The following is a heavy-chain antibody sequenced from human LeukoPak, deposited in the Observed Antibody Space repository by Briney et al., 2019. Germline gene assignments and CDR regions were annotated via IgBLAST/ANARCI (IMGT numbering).Heavy chain of an antibody. Sequence: PGGSLRLSCAASGFSFSNYAMHWVRQAPGRGLEWVAVISYDGSEKYYGDSVRGRFTISRDNSKNTLDLQMNSLRAEDTAVYYCAKDIIGGFPDYFDYWGQGTLASVSS. J-gene: IGHJ4*02. CDR3: AKDIIGGFPDYFDY. D-gene: IGHD3-16*01. V-gene: IGHV3-30*04. CDR2: ISYDGSEK. CDR1: GFSFSNYA.